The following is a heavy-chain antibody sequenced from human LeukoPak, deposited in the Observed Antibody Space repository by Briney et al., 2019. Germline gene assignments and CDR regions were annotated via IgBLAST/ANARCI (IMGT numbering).Heavy chain of an antibody. CDR2: ISSSSSYI. CDR1: GFTPGDYA. CDR3: ARDDEADAFDI. V-gene: IGHV3-21*01. J-gene: IGHJ3*02. Sequence: GGSLRLSCTASGFTPGDYAMSWFRQAPGKGLEWVSSISSSSSYIYYADSVKGRFTISRDNAKNSLYLQMNSPRAEDTAVYYCARDDEADAFDIWGQGTMVTVSS.